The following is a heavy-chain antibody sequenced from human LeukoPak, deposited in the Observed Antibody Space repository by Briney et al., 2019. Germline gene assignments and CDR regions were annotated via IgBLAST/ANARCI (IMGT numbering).Heavy chain of an antibody. CDR2: INPNSGGT. CDR1: GYTFTGYY. Sequence: ASVKVSCTASGYTFTGYYMHWVRQPPGQGVEWMGWINPNSGGTNYAQKFQGRVTMTRDTSISTAYMELSRLRSDDTAVYYCARGIVVVPAARDFDYWGQGTLVTVSS. CDR3: ARGIVVVPAARDFDY. V-gene: IGHV1-2*02. D-gene: IGHD2-2*01. J-gene: IGHJ4*02.